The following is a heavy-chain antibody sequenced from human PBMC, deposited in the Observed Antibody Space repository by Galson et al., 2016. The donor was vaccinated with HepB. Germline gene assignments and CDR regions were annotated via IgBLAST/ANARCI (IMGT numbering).Heavy chain of an antibody. V-gene: IGHV1-69*06. Sequence: SVKVSCKASGGSFSVYAISWVRQAPGQGLEWMADVFPSLERLRIAQRFQDRVTIHADKSSTTASMELRNMRSEDTAVYYCAGGTYSSSYYFDSWGLGTLVTVTS. CDR2: VFPSLERL. CDR1: GGSFSVYA. D-gene: IGHD3-22*01. J-gene: IGHJ4*02. CDR3: AGGTYSSSYYFDS.